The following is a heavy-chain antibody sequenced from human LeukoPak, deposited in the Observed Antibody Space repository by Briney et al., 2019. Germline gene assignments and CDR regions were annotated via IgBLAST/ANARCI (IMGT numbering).Heavy chain of an antibody. Sequence: SETLSLTCTVSGTSISPYYRTWIRQPAGKGLEWIGHIYTSGSTNHNPSLKSRVTMSLDTSKSQFSLKLNSVTAADTAVYYCARSYSSNWYGAFDIWGQGTMVTVSS. J-gene: IGHJ3*02. CDR1: GTSISPYY. CDR2: IYTSGST. CDR3: ARSYSSNWYGAFDI. D-gene: IGHD6-13*01. V-gene: IGHV4-4*07.